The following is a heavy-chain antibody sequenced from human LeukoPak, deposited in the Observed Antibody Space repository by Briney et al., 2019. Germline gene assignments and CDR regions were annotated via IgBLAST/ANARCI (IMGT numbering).Heavy chain of an antibody. Sequence: GGSLRLSCAASGFTFSSYAMHWVRQAPGKGLEWVAVISYDGSNKYYADSVKGRFTISRDNSKNTLYLQMNSLRAEDTAVYYCARDLSFDWWGQGTLVTVSS. CDR1: GFTFSSYA. CDR3: ARDLSFDW. V-gene: IGHV3-30*04. J-gene: IGHJ4*02. CDR2: ISYDGSNK.